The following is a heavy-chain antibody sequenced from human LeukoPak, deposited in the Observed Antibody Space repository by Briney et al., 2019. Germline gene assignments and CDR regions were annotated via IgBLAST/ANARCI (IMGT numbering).Heavy chain of an antibody. CDR1: GYTLTSYY. CDR3: ARASSSRGSYSRRGEDYFDY. V-gene: IGHV1-46*01. J-gene: IGHJ4*02. Sequence: ASVKDSCKASGYTLTSYYIHWVRQAPGQGLEWMGIINPSAGSTSYAQRFQGRVTMTRDTSSSTVYMELSSLRFEDTAIYYCARASSSRGSYSRRGEDYFDYWGQGTLVTVSS. D-gene: IGHD1-26*01. CDR2: INPSAGST.